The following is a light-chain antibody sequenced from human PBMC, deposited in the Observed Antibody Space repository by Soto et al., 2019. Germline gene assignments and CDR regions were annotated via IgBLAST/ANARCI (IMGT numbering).Light chain of an antibody. CDR3: QQSYSSPPT. Sequence: DIQMTQSPSTLSASVGGRVTITCRASQSISSWLAWYQQKPGKAPKLLIFAASSLQSGVPSRFSGSRSGPDFTLTISSLQPEDFATYYCQQSYSSPPTFGQGTKVDI. J-gene: IGKJ1*01. CDR2: AAS. CDR1: QSISSW. V-gene: IGKV1-39*01.